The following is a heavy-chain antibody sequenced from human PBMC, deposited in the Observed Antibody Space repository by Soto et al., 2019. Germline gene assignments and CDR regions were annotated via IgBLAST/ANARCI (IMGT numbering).Heavy chain of an antibody. J-gene: IGHJ4*02. CDR3: GRDDYGIFPY. D-gene: IGHD3-10*01. CDR1: GYSISAYY. CDR2: IDPKNGGT. V-gene: IGHV1-2*02. Sequence: QVQLVQSGTEVKKPGASVKVSCQASGYSISAYYIHWVRQAPGQGLEWMGGIDPKNGGTVSAQKFQGSLTMTRDTSISTVYMDLSGLTSDDTALYYCGRDDYGIFPYWGQGSLVTVSS.